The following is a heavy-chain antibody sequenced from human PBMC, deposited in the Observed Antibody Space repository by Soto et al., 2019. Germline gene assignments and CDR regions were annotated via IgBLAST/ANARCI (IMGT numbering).Heavy chain of an antibody. CDR1: GGSISSYY. V-gene: IGHV4-59*01. CDR2: IYYSGST. J-gene: IGHJ6*02. CDR3: ARAVLEYSSSRYYYYGMDV. Sequence: PSETLSLTCTVSGGSISSYYWSWIRQPPGKGLEWIGYIYYSGSTNYNPSLKSRVTISVDTSKNQFSLKLSSVTAADTAVYYCARAVLEYSSSRYYYYGMDVWGQGTTVPVSS. D-gene: IGHD6-6*01.